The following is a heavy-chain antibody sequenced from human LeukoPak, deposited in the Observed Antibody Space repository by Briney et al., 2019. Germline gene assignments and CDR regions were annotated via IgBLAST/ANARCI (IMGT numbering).Heavy chain of an antibody. CDR1: GGTFSSYA. D-gene: IGHD4-17*01. CDR2: IIPTFGTA. Sequence: SVKVSCKASGGTFSSYAISWVRQAPGQGLEWMGGIIPTFGTANYAQKFQGRVTITTDESTSTAYMELSSLRSEDTAVYYCASPMGGLRPGYYYMDVWGKGTTVTVSS. J-gene: IGHJ6*03. CDR3: ASPMGGLRPGYYYMDV. V-gene: IGHV1-69*05.